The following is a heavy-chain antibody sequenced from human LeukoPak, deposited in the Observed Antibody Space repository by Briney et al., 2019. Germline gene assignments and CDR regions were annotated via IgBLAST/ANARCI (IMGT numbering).Heavy chain of an antibody. CDR3: ARHIVVVVAAIHFGMDV. CDR2: ISGSGGST. Sequence: GGSLRLSCAASGFTFSSYGMSWVRQAPGKGLEWVSAISGSGGSTYYADSVKGRFTISRDNSKNTLYPQMNSLRAEDTAVYYCARHIVVVVAAIHFGMDVWGEGTTVTISS. V-gene: IGHV3-23*01. D-gene: IGHD2-15*01. CDR1: GFTFSSYG. J-gene: IGHJ6*04.